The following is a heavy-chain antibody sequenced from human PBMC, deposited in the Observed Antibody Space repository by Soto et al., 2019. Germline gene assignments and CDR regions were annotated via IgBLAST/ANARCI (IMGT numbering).Heavy chain of an antibody. CDR2: ITSGLTT. D-gene: IGHD3-16*01. CDR1: GFSFGSYN. CDR3: ARDSSHGVAVGGLDS. Sequence: GGSLRLSCVASGFSFGSYNMNWVCQAPGKGLQWVAHITSGLTTHYADFVQGRFTISRDNAKNSLYLEIYDLRDEDTAVYYCARDSSHGVAVGGLDSWGQGTLVTVSS. V-gene: IGHV3-48*02. J-gene: IGHJ4*02.